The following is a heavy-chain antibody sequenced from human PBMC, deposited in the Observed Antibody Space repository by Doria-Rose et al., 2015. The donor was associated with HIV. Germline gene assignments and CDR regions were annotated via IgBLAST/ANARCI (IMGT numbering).Heavy chain of an antibody. V-gene: IGHV2-26*01. J-gene: IGHJ4*02. CDR3: ARIKSSRWYHKYYFDF. CDR2: IFSDDER. Sequence: QITLKESGPVLVKPTETLTPTCTVSGVSLSSPGMGVSWIRQPPGKALEWLANIFSDDERSYKTSLKSRLTISSGTSKSQVVLTMTDTDPVDTATYYCARIKSSRWYHKYYFDFWGQGTLVIVSA. CDR1: GVSLSSPGMG. D-gene: IGHD6-13*01.